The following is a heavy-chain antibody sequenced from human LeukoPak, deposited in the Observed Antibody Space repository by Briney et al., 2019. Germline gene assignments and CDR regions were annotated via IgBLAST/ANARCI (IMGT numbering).Heavy chain of an antibody. V-gene: IGHV3-30-3*01. Sequence: PGRSLRLSCAASGFTFSSYAMHWVRQAPGKGLEGVAVISYDGSNKYYADSVKGRFTISRDNSKNTLYLQMNSLRAEDTAVYYCAREGPGYSSSFGSGWFDPWGQGTLVTVSS. CDR2: ISYDGSNK. J-gene: IGHJ5*02. CDR3: AREGPGYSSSFGSGWFDP. D-gene: IGHD6-13*01. CDR1: GFTFSSYA.